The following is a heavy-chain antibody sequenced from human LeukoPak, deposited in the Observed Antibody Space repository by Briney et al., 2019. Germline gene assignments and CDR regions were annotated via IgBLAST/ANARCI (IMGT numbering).Heavy chain of an antibody. CDR2: ISYDGSNK. CDR1: GFTFSSYA. J-gene: IGHJ4*02. D-gene: IGHD3-16*01. CDR3: AKDWAGGDY. Sequence: GGSLRLSCAASGFTFSSYAMHWVRQAPGKGLEWVAVISYDGSNKYYADSVKGRFTISRDNSKNTLYLQMNSLRAEDTAVYYCAKDWAGGDYWGQGTLVTISS. V-gene: IGHV3-30*04.